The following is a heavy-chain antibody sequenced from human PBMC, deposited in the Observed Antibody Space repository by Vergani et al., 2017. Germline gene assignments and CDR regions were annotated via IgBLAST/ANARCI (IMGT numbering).Heavy chain of an antibody. J-gene: IGHJ4*02. V-gene: IGHV3-30*02. CDR2: IRYDGSNK. Sequence: QVQLVESGGGVVQPGGSLRLSCAASGFTFSSYGMHWVRQAPGKGLEWVAFIRYDGSNKYYADSVKGRFTISRDNSKNTLYLQMNSLRAEDTAVYYCARASNWNDKGVLDYWGQGTLVTVSS. CDR3: ARASNWNDKGVLDY. CDR1: GFTFSSYG. D-gene: IGHD1-1*01.